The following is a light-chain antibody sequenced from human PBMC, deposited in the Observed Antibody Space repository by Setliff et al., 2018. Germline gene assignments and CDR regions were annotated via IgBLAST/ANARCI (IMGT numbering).Light chain of an antibody. V-gene: IGLV2-11*01. Sequence: QSALTQPRSVSGSPGQSVTISCTGTSSDVGGYNSVSWYQQHPDKPPQLIIYDVSTRPSGVPDRFSGSKSGNTASLTISGLQAEDEADYYCCSYGGTLYVFGTGTNVTVL. CDR2: DVS. CDR1: SSDVGGYNS. CDR3: CSYGGTLYV. J-gene: IGLJ1*01.